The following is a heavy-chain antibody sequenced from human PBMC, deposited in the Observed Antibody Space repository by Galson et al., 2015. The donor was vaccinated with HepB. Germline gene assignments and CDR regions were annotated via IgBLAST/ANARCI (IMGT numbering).Heavy chain of an antibody. CDR2: ISDTI. CDR1: GFTFSSYS. Sequence: SLRLSCAPSGFTFSSYSLNWVRQAPGQGLEWLSYISDTIYYADSVRGRFTISRDNAKNSLYLQMNSLRDEDTAVYYCVRDYLWAFDYWGQGTLVTVSS. CDR3: VRDYLWAFDY. V-gene: IGHV3-48*02. D-gene: IGHD7-27*01. J-gene: IGHJ4*02.